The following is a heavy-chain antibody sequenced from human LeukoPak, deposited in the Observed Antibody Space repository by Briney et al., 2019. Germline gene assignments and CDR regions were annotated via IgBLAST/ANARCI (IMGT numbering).Heavy chain of an antibody. D-gene: IGHD3-10*01. J-gene: IGHJ4*02. V-gene: IGHV3-73*01. CDR3: TTVTYYYGSGSYYPVRIDY. Sequence: GGSLRLSCAASGFTFSGSAMHWVRQASGKGLEWVGRIRSKANSYATAYAASVKGRFTISRDDSKNTAYLQMNSLKTEDTAVYYCTTVTYYYGSGSYYPVRIDYWGQGTLVTVSS. CDR2: IRSKANSYAT. CDR1: GFTFSGSA.